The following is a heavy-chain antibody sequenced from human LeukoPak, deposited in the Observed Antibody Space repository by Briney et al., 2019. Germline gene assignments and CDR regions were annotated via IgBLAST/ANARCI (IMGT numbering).Heavy chain of an antibody. CDR3: ARLDDYGDYFYY. CDR2: INHSGST. V-gene: IGHV4-34*01. J-gene: IGHJ4*02. D-gene: IGHD4-17*01. Sequence: SETLSLTCAVYGGSFSGYYWSWIRQPPGKGLEWIGEINHSGSTNYNPSLKSRVTISVDTSKNQFSLKLSSVTAADTAVYYCARLDDYGDYFYYWGQETLVTVSS. CDR1: GGSFSGYY.